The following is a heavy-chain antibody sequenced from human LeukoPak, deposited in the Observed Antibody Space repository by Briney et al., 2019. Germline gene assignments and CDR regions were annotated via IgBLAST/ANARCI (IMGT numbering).Heavy chain of an antibody. J-gene: IGHJ4*02. V-gene: IGHV5-51*01. CDR3: ASGFLGYCSSTSCRGYYFDY. CDR1: GYSFISYW. D-gene: IGHD2-2*01. CDR2: IYPGDSDT. Sequence: GESLKISCKGSGYSFISYWIGWVRQMPGKGLEWMGIIYPGDSDTRYSPSFQGQVTISADKSISTAYLQGSSLKASDTAMYYCASGFLGYCSSTSCRGYYFDYWGQGTLVTVSS.